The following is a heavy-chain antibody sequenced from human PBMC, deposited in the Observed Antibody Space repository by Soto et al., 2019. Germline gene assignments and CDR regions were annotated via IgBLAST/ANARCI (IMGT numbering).Heavy chain of an antibody. V-gene: IGHV1-8*01. J-gene: IGHJ4*02. Sequence: ASVKVSCKASGYTFTSYDINWVRQATGQGLEWMGWMNPNSGNTGYAQKLQGRVTMTRNTSISKANMELSSLRSENTAVYYCARIENLWYLEYWGQGTLVTVSS. CDR1: GYTFTSYD. CDR3: ARIENLWYLEY. CDR2: MNPNSGNT. D-gene: IGHD2-15*01.